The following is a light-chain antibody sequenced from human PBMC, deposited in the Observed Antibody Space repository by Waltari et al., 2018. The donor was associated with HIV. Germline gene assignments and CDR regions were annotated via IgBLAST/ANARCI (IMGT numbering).Light chain of an antibody. Sequence: QSVLTQPPSASGTPGQRVTISCPGSSSNIGSNYVYWYQQLPGTAPKLLIYMTNQRPAGGPDRFSGSKSGTSASLASTGLRSEDEADYYCAAGDDGLSGPVFGGGTKLTVL. V-gene: IGLV1-47*01. J-gene: IGLJ3*02. CDR1: SSNIGSNY. CDR3: AAGDDGLSGPV. CDR2: MTN.